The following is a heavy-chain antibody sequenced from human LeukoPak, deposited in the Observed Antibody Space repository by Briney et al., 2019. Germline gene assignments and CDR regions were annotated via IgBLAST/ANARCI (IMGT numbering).Heavy chain of an antibody. J-gene: IGHJ4*02. CDR1: GFTFSSYW. V-gene: IGHV3-7*03. D-gene: IGHD3-22*01. CDR2: IKQDGSEK. Sequence: GGSLRLSCAASGFTFSSYWMSWVRQAPGKGLEWVANIKQDGSEKYYVDSVKGRFTISRDNAKNSLYLQMNSLRAEDTALYYCAKDIDSSGYYPAGYWGQGTLVTVSS. CDR3: AKDIDSSGYYPAGY.